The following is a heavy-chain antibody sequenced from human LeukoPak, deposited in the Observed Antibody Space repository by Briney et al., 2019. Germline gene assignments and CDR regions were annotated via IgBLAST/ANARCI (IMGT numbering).Heavy chain of an antibody. Sequence: SETLTLTCAAYGGSFSDYYWSGLRQPRGKGLEWVGEINGSGSTNYNPSLKSRVTISVDTSKNQFSLQLSSVTAADTAVYYCANTFRKASADPDVFDPWGQGTLVTGSS. D-gene: IGHD6-13*01. CDR1: GGSFSDYY. V-gene: IGHV4-34*01. CDR2: INGSGST. CDR3: ANTFRKASADPDVFDP. J-gene: IGHJ5*02.